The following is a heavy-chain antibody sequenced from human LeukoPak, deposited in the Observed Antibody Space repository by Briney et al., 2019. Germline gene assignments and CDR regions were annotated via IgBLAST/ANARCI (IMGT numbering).Heavy chain of an antibody. CDR3: ASWAGGNEPVASFDY. D-gene: IGHD1-14*01. J-gene: IGHJ4*02. CDR2: INLNSGGT. V-gene: IGHV1-2*02. Sequence: RASVKVSCKPSGYTFTGYYMHWMRQAPGQGLEWMGWINLNSGGTNYAQKFQGRVTMTRDTSISTAYMELSRLRYDDTAVYYCASWAGGNEPVASFDYWGQGTLVTVSS. CDR1: GYTFTGYY.